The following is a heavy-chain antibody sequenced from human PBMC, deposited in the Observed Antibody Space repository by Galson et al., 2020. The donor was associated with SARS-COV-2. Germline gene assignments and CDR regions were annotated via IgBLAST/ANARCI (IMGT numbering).Heavy chain of an antibody. J-gene: IGHJ6*02. V-gene: IGHV4-30-4*01. Sequence: ETSETLSLTCTVSGGSISSGDYYWSWIRQPPGKGLEWIGYIYYSGSTYYNPSLKSRVTISVDTSKNQFSLKLSSVTAADTAVYYCARDTHFSSGSYYNPYYYYDGMDVWGQGTTVTVSS. D-gene: IGHD3-10*01. CDR1: GGSISSGDYY. CDR3: ARDTHFSSGSYYNPYYYYDGMDV. CDR2: IYYSGST.